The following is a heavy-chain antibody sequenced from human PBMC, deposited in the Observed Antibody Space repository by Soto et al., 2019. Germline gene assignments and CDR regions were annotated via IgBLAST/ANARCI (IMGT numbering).Heavy chain of an antibody. D-gene: IGHD6-25*01. Sequence: PXVCMRLSCAACSLTFCSSHVNWVRQDPGKGLEWVSYISSHSSTLYYADSVRGRFTISRDNAGNSLYLQMDSLRDEDTAIYHCVRPGSANLYLNWFDPCGQRTRVTVSS. CDR1: SLTFCSSH. CDR3: VRPGSANLYLNWFDP. J-gene: IGHJ5*02. CDR2: ISSHSSTL. V-gene: IGHV3-48*02.